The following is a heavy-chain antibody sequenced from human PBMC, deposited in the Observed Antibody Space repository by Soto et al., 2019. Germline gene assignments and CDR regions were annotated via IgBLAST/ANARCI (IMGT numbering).Heavy chain of an antibody. CDR2: ISSRSYTI. V-gene: IGHV3-48*02. J-gene: IGHJ6*02. Sequence: EVQLVESGGGLVQTVGSLRLSCAASRFTFSTYSMNWVRQAPGKGLEWVSYISSRSYTIYYVDSVKGRFTISRDNAKNSLYLQMNSLRDEDTAVYYCARGVSSSDNGMDVWGQGTTVTVSS. D-gene: IGHD6-6*01. CDR1: RFTFSTYS. CDR3: ARGVSSSDNGMDV.